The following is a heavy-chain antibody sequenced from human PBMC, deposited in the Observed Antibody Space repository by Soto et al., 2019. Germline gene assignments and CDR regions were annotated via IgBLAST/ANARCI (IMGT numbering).Heavy chain of an antibody. CDR1: GGTFSSYA. J-gene: IGHJ6*02. CDR3: ARAGDTAMGTSKGPYYYYGMDV. CDR2: IIPIFGTA. Sequence: QVQLVQSGAEVKKPGSSVKVSCKASGGTFSSYAISWVRQAPGQGLEWMGGIIPIFGTANYAQKFQGRVTITADESTSTAYMELSSLRCEDTAVYYCARAGDTAMGTSKGPYYYYGMDVWGQGTTVTVSS. D-gene: IGHD5-18*01. V-gene: IGHV1-69*12.